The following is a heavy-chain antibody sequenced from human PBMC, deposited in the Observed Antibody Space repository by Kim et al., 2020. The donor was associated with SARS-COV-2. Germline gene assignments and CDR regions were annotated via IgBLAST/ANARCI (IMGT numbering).Heavy chain of an antibody. CDR3: ARGSSSSGWYGYYYYGMDV. CDR2: INAGNGNT. CDR1: GYTFTSYA. J-gene: IGHJ6*02. Sequence: ASVKVSCKASGYTFTSYAMHWVRQAPGQRLEWMGWINAGNGNTKYSQKFQGRVTITRDTSASTAYMELSSLRSEDTAVYYCARGSSSSGWYGYYYYGMDVWGQGTTVTVSS. V-gene: IGHV1-3*01. D-gene: IGHD6-19*01.